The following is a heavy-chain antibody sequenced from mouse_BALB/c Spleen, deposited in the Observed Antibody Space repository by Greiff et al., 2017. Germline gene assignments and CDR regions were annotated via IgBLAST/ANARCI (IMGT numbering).Heavy chain of an antibody. CDR1: GFTFSSFG. D-gene: IGHD1-1*01. Sequence: DVQLVESGGGLVQPGGSRKLSCAASGFTFSSFGMHWVRQAPEKGLEWVAYISSGSSTIYYADTVKGRFTISRDNPKNTLFLQMTSLRSEDTAMYYCARYGYSFDYWGQGTTLTVSS. CDR3: ARYGYSFDY. V-gene: IGHV5-17*02. CDR2: ISSGSSTI. J-gene: IGHJ2*01.